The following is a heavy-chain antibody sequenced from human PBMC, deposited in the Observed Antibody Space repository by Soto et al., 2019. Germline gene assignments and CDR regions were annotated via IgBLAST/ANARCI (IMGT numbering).Heavy chain of an antibody. CDR1: GGSVSSGSYY. V-gene: IGHV4-61*01. CDR2: IYYSGST. CDR3: TRANWXSEY. Sequence: SETLSLTCTVSGGSVSSGSYYWSWIRQPPGKGLEWIGYIYYSGSTNYNPSLKSRVTMSVDTSRNQISLKLTTVTAADTAVYYCTRANWXSEYWGQGTLVTVSS. J-gene: IGHJ4*02. D-gene: IGHD7-27*01.